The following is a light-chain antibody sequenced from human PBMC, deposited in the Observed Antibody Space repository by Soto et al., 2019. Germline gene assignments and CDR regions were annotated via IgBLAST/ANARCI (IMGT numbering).Light chain of an antibody. J-gene: IGLJ1*01. CDR1: SSDVGSYDH. CDR3: ASYAGSSRYV. V-gene: IGLV2-8*01. Sequence: QSALTQPASVSGSPGQSITISCSGTSSDVGSYDHVAWYQQFPGKTPKLTIYEVNKRPSGVPDRFSGSKSGNTASLTVSGLQAEDEAVYYCASYAGSSRYVFGTGTKLTVL. CDR2: EVN.